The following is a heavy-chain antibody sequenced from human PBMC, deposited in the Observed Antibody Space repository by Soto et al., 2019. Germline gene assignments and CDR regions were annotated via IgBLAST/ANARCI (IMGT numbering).Heavy chain of an antibody. CDR1: GGSISSGGYY. D-gene: IGHD2-15*01. Sequence: QVQLQESGPGLVKPSQTLSLTCTVSGGSISSGGYYWSWIRQHPGKGLEWIGYIYYSWSNYYNPSLKSRVTISVDTSKNQFSLKLSSVTAADTAVYYCARDPGCSGGSCYPHFDYWGQGTLVTVSS. CDR3: ARDPGCSGGSCYPHFDY. CDR2: IYYSWSN. J-gene: IGHJ4*02. V-gene: IGHV4-31*03.